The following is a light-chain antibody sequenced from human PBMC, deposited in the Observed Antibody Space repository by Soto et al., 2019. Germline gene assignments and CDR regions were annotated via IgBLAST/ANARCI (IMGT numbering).Light chain of an antibody. Sequence: EIVLTQSPGTLSLSPGERATLSCRASQSVSSSYLAWYQQKPGQAPRLLIYGASSRATGIPDRFSGSGSGTEFTLTISSLQPDDFATYYCQQYNTYSRTFGQGTKVDNK. CDR2: GAS. V-gene: IGKV3-20*01. CDR1: QSVSSSY. J-gene: IGKJ1*01. CDR3: QQYNTYSRT.